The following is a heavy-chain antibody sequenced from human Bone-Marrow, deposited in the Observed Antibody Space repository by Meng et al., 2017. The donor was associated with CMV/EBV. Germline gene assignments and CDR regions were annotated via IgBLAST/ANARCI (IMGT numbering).Heavy chain of an antibody. D-gene: IGHD2-21*01. CDR3: ARVRVGAYCGGHCYLFDY. CDR2: LRYSGST. V-gene: IGHV4-61*01. Sequence: GSLRLSCTVSGGSVRTGSYYWSWIRQPPGKGLEWIGKLRYSGSTNYNPSLKSRVTISVDTSKNQFSLRLSSVTAADTAVYYCARVRVGAYCGGHCYLFDYWGQGTLVTVSS. J-gene: IGHJ4*02. CDR1: GGSVRTGSYY.